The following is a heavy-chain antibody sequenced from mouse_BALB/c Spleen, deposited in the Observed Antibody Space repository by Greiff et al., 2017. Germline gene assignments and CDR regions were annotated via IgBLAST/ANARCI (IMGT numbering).Heavy chain of an antibody. J-gene: IGHJ1*01. Sequence: EVKVEESGGGLVKPGGSLKLSCAASGFTFSSYAMSWVRQTPEKRLEWVASISSGGSTYYPDSVKGRFTISRDNARNILYLQMSSLRSEDTAMYYCARGGTTVHWYFDVWGAGTTVTVSS. D-gene: IGHD1-1*01. CDR3: ARGGTTVHWYFDV. CDR2: ISSGGST. CDR1: GFTFSSYA. V-gene: IGHV5-6-5*01.